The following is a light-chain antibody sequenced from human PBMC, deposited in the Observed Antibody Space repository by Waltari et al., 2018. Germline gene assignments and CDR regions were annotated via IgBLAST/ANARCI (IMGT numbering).Light chain of an antibody. CDR1: KLGDKY. Sequence: SYVLPQPPSVSVSPGQTASITCSGDKLGDKYACWYQQKPGQSPVLVIYQDSKRPPGIPERFAGYNSGKTATLTVSGTQAMEEADYYDQAWDSSTVVFGGGTKLTVL. CDR2: QDS. CDR3: QAWDSSTVV. V-gene: IGLV3-1*01. J-gene: IGLJ2*01.